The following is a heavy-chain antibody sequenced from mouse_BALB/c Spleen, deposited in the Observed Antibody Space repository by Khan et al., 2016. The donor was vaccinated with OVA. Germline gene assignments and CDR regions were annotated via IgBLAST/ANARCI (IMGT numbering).Heavy chain of an antibody. V-gene: IGHV14-3*02. J-gene: IGHJ1*01. D-gene: IGHD2-3*01. CDR2: IAPANGTT. Sequence: VQLKQSGAELVKPGASVKLSCTASGVNIRDTYFHWVKQRPEQGLEWIGRIAPANGTTQSDPKFQGKATITSDKSSNTSYLQLIILTADDTAVYYCARPSYDPRCFEVLGAGTTVTVSS. CDR3: ARPSYDPRCFEV. CDR1: GVNIRDTY.